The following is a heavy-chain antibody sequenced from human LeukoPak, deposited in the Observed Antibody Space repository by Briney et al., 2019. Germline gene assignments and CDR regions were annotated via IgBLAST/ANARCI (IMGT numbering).Heavy chain of an antibody. CDR3: ATGGPSYCSSTSCYFGWFDP. Sequence: ASVKVSCKASGYTFTSYDINWVRQATGQGLEWMGWMNPNSGNTGYAQKFQGRVTMTRNTSISTAYMELSSLRSEDTAVYYCATGGPSYCSSTSCYFGWFDPWGQGTLVTVSS. CDR1: GYTFTSYD. V-gene: IGHV1-8*01. CDR2: MNPNSGNT. J-gene: IGHJ5*02. D-gene: IGHD2-2*01.